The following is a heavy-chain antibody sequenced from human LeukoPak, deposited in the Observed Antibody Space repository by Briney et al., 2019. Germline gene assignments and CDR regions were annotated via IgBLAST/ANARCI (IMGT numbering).Heavy chain of an antibody. CDR3: AKRIDFWSGYRFDY. CDR2: MNPNSGNT. J-gene: IGHJ4*02. V-gene: IGHV1-8*01. D-gene: IGHD3-3*01. Sequence: ASVKVSCKASGYTFTSYDINWVRQATGQGLEWMGWMNPNSGNTGYAQKFQGRVTMTRNTSISTAYMELSSLRSADTAVYYCAKRIDFWSGYRFDYWGQGTLVTVSS. CDR1: GYTFTSYD.